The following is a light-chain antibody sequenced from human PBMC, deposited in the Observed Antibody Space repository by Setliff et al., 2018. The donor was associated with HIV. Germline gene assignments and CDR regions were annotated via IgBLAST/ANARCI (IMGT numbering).Light chain of an antibody. J-gene: IGLJ1*01. CDR1: SSDVGGYDY. Sequence: QSALTQPASVSGSPGQLITISCTGTSSDVGGYDYVSWYQQHPGQVPKLMLYEVGNRPSGVSNRFSGSKSGNTASLTISGLQAEDEADYYCCSYTSSTTLVFGTGTKGTVL. V-gene: IGLV2-14*01. CDR2: EVG. CDR3: CSYTSSTTLV.